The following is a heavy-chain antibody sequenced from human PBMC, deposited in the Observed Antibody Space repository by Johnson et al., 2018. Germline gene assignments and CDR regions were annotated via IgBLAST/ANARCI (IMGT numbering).Heavy chain of an antibody. CDR2: IIPVFGGA. D-gene: IGHD1-1*01. Sequence: QVQLVQSGAEVEKPGSSVKVSCKASGGTFSIYAISWVRQAPGQGLEWMGGIIPVFGGAKYAPKFKGRATITADESTNTAYMELSSLRSEDTAVYYCARAGTMIYGMEAWGQGNTVTVSS. CDR1: GGTFSIYA. J-gene: IGHJ6*02. CDR3: ARAGTMIYGMEA. V-gene: IGHV1-69*12.